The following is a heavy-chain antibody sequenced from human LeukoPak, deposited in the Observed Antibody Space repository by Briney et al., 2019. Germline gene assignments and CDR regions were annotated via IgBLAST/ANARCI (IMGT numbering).Heavy chain of an antibody. Sequence: SQTLSLSYAITGDSVSSNSAAWNWLRQSPSRGLEWLGRTYYSSKWYNDYAVSVKSRITINPDTSKNQFSLQLNSVTPEDTAVYYCAREGSGDTVAGTVAAIDYWGQGTLVTVSS. D-gene: IGHD6-19*01. CDR2: TYYSSKWYN. CDR3: AREGSGDTVAGTVAAIDY. J-gene: IGHJ4*02. V-gene: IGHV6-1*01. CDR1: GDSVSSNSAA.